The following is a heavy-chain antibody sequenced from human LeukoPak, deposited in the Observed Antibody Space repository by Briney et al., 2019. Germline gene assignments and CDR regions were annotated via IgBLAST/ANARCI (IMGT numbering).Heavy chain of an antibody. J-gene: IGHJ4*02. CDR2: ISYDGSNK. D-gene: IGHD2-15*01. V-gene: IGHV3-30-3*01. CDR1: GFTFSSYA. CDR3: ARDITDIVVVVAATPFDY. Sequence: PGGSLRLSCAASGFTFSSYAMHWVRQAPGKGLEWVAVISYDGSNKYYADPVKGRFTISRDNSKNTLYLQMNSLRAEDTAVYYCARDITDIVVVVAATPFDYWGQGTLVTVSS.